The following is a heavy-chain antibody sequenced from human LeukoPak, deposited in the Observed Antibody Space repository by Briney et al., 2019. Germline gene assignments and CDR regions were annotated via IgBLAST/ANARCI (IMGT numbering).Heavy chain of an antibody. CDR2: IYYTGST. J-gene: IGHJ6*02. CDR3: AGRYGSGSYGMDV. CDR1: GGSISSYY. V-gene: IGHV4-59*08. D-gene: IGHD3-10*01. Sequence: PSETLSLTCTVSGGSISSYYWNWIRQPPGKGLEWIGYIYYTGSTNYNPSLKSRVTISVDTSKNQFSLKLSSVTAADTAVYYCAGRYGSGSYGMDVWGQGTTVTVSS.